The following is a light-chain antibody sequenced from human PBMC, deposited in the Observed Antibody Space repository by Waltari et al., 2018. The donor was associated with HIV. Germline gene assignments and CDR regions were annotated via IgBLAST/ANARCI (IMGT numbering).Light chain of an antibody. V-gene: IGKV3-20*01. J-gene: IGKJ3*01. Sequence: EIVLTQSPGTLSLSPGERATLSCRASQSVSSSYVAWYQQKPGQAPRLVMYGASSRSTGIPDRFSGSVSGTDFTLTISRLEPEDVAVYYCQHYGSSPFTFGPGTKVDIK. CDR3: QHYGSSPFT. CDR1: QSVSSSY. CDR2: GAS.